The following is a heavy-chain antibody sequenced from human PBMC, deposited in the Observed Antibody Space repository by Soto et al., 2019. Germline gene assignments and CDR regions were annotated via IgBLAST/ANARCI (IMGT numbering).Heavy chain of an antibody. D-gene: IGHD5-12*01. J-gene: IGHJ4*02. CDR2: IYYSGST. CDR1: GGSISSSSYY. Sequence: QLQLQESGPGLVKPSETLSLTCTVSGGSISSSSYYWGWIRQPPGKGLEWIGSIYYSGSTYYNPSLQSRVHRSVDTSKNQFSLKLSSVTAADTAVYYCARQATKSFDYLGQGTLVTVSS. CDR3: ARQATKSFDY. V-gene: IGHV4-39*01.